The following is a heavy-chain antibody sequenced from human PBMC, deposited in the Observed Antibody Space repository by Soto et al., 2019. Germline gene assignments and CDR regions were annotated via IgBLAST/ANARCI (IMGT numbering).Heavy chain of an antibody. CDR2: IYYSGST. CDR3: ARHLYGSGERFDP. V-gene: IGHV4-59*08. D-gene: IGHD3-10*01. CDR1: GGSISSYY. J-gene: IGHJ5*02. Sequence: SETLPLTCTVSGGSISSYYCSWIRQPPGKGLEWIGYIYYSGSTNYNPSLKSRVTISVDTSKNQFSLKLSSVTAADTAVYYCARHLYGSGERFDPWGQGTLVTVSS.